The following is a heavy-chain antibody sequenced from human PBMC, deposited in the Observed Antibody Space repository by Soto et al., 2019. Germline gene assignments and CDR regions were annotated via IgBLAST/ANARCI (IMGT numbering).Heavy chain of an antibody. V-gene: IGHV3-48*01. CDR2: ISTGGTII. D-gene: IGHD6-13*01. CDR3: ARGGSAWSKDY. J-gene: IGHJ4*02. CDR1: GFIFSNYN. Sequence: GGSLRLSCAVSGFIFSNYNMNWVRQAPGKGLEWVSYISTGGTIIHYADSVKGRFTISRDNANKLLWLQMNSLRVEDTAVYYCARGGSAWSKDYWGQGTLVTVSS.